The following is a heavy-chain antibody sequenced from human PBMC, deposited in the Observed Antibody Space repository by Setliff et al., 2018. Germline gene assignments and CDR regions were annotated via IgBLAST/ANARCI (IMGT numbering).Heavy chain of an antibody. CDR1: GFSFSTYA. CDR2: IWYDGSNI. CDR3: AKDSSWYLDD. D-gene: IGHD6-13*01. V-gene: IGHV3-33*06. Sequence: PGESLKISCAASGFSFSTYAMHWVRQAPGKGLEWVALIWYDGSNIHYVDSVKGRFTISRDNSKDTLYLQMNSLRVDDTAIYYCAKDSSWYLDDWGQGTLVTVSS. J-gene: IGHJ4*02.